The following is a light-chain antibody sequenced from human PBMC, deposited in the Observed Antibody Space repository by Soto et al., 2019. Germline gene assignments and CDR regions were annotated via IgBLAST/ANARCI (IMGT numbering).Light chain of an antibody. CDR1: SXDVGGYNY. CDR3: SSFTSAYTFV. J-gene: IGLJ1*01. V-gene: IGLV2-14*01. CDR2: EVS. Sequence: QSALAQPASVSGSPGQSIAISCTGTSXDVGGYNYVSWYQQHPGKAPKLLISEVSIRPSGVSDRFSGSKSGNTASLTISGLQTEDEADYYCSSFTSAYTFVFGSGTKVTVL.